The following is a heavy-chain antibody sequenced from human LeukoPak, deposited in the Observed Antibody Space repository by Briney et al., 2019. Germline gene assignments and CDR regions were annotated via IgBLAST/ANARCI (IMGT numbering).Heavy chain of an antibody. V-gene: IGHV3-33*06. D-gene: IGHD3-22*01. J-gene: IGHJ3*02. Sequence: PGGSLRLSCAASAFTSSSYGMHWVRQAPGKGLGWVAVIWYDGSKKYYADSVKGRFTISRDNSKNTLYLQMDSLRAEDTAVYYCAKALYDSRGYDALDMWGQGTMVTVSS. CDR2: IWYDGSKK. CDR1: AFTSSSYG. CDR3: AKALYDSRGYDALDM.